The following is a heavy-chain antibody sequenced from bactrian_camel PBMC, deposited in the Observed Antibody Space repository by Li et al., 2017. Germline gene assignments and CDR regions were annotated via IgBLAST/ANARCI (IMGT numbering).Heavy chain of an antibody. CDR1: GFTFSNYV. CDR2: INSGGGST. D-gene: IGHD5*01. J-gene: IGHJ6*01. CDR3: AAGGKGGIWSSCPPPDGSDFGY. Sequence: QVQLVESGGGLVQPGGSLRLSCTASGFTFSNYVMDWVRQAPGRGLEWVSAINSGGGSTYYSDSVKGRFTLSQDNAENAVYLQMNNLRPEDTAVYYCAAGGKGGIWSSCPPPDGSDFGYWGQGTQVTVS. V-gene: IGHV3S25*01.